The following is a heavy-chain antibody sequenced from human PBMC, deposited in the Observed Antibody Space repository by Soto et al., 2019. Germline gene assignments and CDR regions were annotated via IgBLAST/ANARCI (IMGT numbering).Heavy chain of an antibody. J-gene: IGHJ4*01. CDR3: AKTDFSGSYGY. CDR2: ISYDGSNK. CDR1: GFTFSSYA. V-gene: IGHV3-30-3*02. Sequence: GGSLRLSCAASGFTFSSYAMHWVRQAPGKGLEWVAVISYDGSNKYYADSVKGRFTISRDNSKNTLYLQMNSLRAEDTAVYYCAKTDFSGSYGYWGHGTLVTVSS. D-gene: IGHD1-26*01.